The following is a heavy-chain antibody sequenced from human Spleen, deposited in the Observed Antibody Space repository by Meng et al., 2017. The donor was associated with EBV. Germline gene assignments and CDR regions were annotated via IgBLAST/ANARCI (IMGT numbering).Heavy chain of an antibody. Sequence: PLQVAGPGLVRPSETLSVTCTVYCGSSTSSSFYRGWVRQPPGKGLEWIGSLYYNGSTFYSLSLNRRVTISADTSRRQFSLKFNSVTPADTAVYFCARLEGDGTGSYFVTWGQGTLVTVSS. CDR1: CGSSTSSSFY. CDR3: ARLEGDGTGSYFVT. D-gene: IGHD3-10*01. V-gene: IGHV4-39*01. CDR2: LYYNGST. J-gene: IGHJ5*02.